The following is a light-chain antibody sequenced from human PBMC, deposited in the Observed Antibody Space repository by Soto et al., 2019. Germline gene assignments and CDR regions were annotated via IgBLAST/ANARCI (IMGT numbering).Light chain of an antibody. V-gene: IGKV1-5*01. Sequence: DIQMTQSPSTLSAYVGDRVTITCRASQSISSWLAWYQQKPGKAPKLLIYDASSLESGVPSRFSGSGSGTEFTLTISSLQPDDFATYYCQQYNSYWETFGQGTKV. J-gene: IGKJ1*01. CDR3: QQYNSYWET. CDR2: DAS. CDR1: QSISSW.